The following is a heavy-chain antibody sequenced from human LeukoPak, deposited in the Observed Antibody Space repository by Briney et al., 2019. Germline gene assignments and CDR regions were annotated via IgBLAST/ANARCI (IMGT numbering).Heavy chain of an antibody. CDR2: INHSGST. V-gene: IGHV4-34*01. Sequence: PPETLSLTCAVYGGSFSGYYWSWIRQPPGKGLEWIGEINHSGSTNYNPPLKSRVTISVDTSKNQFSLKLSSVTAADTAVYYCARSGYYRTLFYWGQGTLVTVSS. J-gene: IGHJ4*02. CDR3: ARSGYYRTLFY. D-gene: IGHD3-3*01. CDR1: GGSFSGYY.